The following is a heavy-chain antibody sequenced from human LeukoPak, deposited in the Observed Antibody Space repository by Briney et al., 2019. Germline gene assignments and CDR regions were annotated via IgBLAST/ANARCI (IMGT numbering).Heavy chain of an antibody. CDR1: GYSISSGYY. Sequence: SETLSLTCTVSGYSISSGYYWGWIRQPPGKGLEWIGSIYHSGSTYYNPSLKSRDTIAVDTSKNQISLKLSSVTAADTAVYYCAGCRITGTRPFDYWGQGTLVTVSS. CDR2: IYHSGST. D-gene: IGHD1-7*01. J-gene: IGHJ4*02. CDR3: AGCRITGTRPFDY. V-gene: IGHV4-38-2*02.